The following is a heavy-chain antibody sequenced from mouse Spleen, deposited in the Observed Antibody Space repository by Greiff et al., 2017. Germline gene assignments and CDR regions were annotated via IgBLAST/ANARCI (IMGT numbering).Heavy chain of an antibody. J-gene: IGHJ2*01. D-gene: IGHD2-1*01. CDR2: INPSTGYT. V-gene: IGHV1-7*01. CDR3: ANYDGSY. Sequence: QVQLKQSGAELAKPGASVKMSCKASGYTFTSYWMHWVKQRPGQGLEWIGYINPSTGYTEYNQKFKDKATLTADKSSSTAYMQLSSLTSEDSAVYYCANYDGSYWGQGTTLTVSS. CDR1: GYTFTSYW.